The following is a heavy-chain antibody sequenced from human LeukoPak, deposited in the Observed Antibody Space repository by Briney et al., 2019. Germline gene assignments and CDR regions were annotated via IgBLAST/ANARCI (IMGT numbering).Heavy chain of an antibody. CDR2: INHSGST. Sequence: SETLSLTCAVYGGSFSGYYWSWIRQPPGKGLEWIGEINHSGSTNYNPSLKSRVTISVDTSKNQFSLKLSSVTAADTAVYYCARGRAAGYYYYYYMDVWGKGTTVTVSS. CDR1: GGSFSGYY. D-gene: IGHD6-13*01. CDR3: ARGRAAGYYYYYYMDV. J-gene: IGHJ6*03. V-gene: IGHV4-34*01.